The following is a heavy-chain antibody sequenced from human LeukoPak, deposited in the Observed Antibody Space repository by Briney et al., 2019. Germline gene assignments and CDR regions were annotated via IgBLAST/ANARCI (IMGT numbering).Heavy chain of an antibody. CDR2: IYYSGST. CDR3: ARDSYGHYYYYMDV. J-gene: IGHJ6*03. V-gene: IGHV4-59*01. CDR1: GGSISSYY. D-gene: IGHD3-10*01. Sequence: SETLSLTCTVSGGSISSYYWSWIRQPPGKGLEWIGYIYYSGSTNYNPSPKSRVTISVSTSKNQFSLKLGSVTAADTAVYYCARDSYGHYYYYMDVWGKGTTVTVSS.